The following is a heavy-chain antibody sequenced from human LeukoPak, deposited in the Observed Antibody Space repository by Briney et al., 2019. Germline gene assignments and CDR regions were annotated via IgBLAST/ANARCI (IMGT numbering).Heavy chain of an antibody. V-gene: IGHV4-59*01. J-gene: IGHJ5*02. CDR1: GGPISSYY. Sequence: SETLSLTCTVSGGPISSYYWSWIRQPPGKGLEWIGYIYYSGSTNYNPSLKSRVTISVDTSKNQFSLKLSSVTAADTAVYYCARWSGSWSLGGFDPWGQGTLVTVSS. D-gene: IGHD6-13*01. CDR3: ARWSGSWSLGGFDP. CDR2: IYYSGST.